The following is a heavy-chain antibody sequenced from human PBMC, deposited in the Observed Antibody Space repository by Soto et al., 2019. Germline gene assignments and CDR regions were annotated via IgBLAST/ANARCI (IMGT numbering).Heavy chain of an antibody. Sequence: GESLKISCQGSGDSFATYWINWVRQMPGKGLEWMGRIDPDDSHTNYSPSLQGHVNISVDKSINTAYLHWNSLKASDNAMYYCARRMTLVGWGQGTLVTVSS. J-gene: IGHJ4*02. CDR1: GDSFATYW. D-gene: IGHD2-15*01. CDR2: IDPDDSHT. CDR3: ARRMTLVG. V-gene: IGHV5-10-1*01.